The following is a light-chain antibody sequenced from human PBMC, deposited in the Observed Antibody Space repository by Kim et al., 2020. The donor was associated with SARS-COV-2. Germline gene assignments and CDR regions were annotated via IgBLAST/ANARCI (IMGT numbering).Light chain of an antibody. CDR1: QSISTW. CDR3: QLYNIYSET. Sequence: ASVGDIVIIACRASQSISTWLAWYQQNPGKAPELLIYMASNLKSGVPSRFSGSGSGTEFTLTISSLQPEDFAAYYSQLYNIYSETFGPGTKVDIK. V-gene: IGKV1-5*03. CDR2: MAS. J-gene: IGKJ3*01.